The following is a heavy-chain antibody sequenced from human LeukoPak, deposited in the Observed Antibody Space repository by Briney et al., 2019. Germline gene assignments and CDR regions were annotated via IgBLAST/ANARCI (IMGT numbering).Heavy chain of an antibody. J-gene: IGHJ4*02. Sequence: GGSLRLSCAASGFTFSSYWMHWVRQAPGKRLVWVSRINTDGSSTTYADSVKGRFTISRDNAKNTLYLQMNSLRAEDTAVYYCAALTGSYYDGDYWGQGTLVTVSS. CDR3: AALTGSYYDGDY. D-gene: IGHD1-26*01. CDR1: GFTFSSYW. CDR2: INTDGSST. V-gene: IGHV3-74*01.